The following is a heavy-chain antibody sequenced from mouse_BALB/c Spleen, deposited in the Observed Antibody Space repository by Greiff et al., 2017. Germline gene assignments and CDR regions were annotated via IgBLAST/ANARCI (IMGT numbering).Heavy chain of an antibody. Sequence: EVKVEESGGGLVKPGGSLKLSCAASGFTFSSYTMSWVRQTPEKRLEWVATISSGGSYTYYPDSVKGRFTISRDNAKNTLYLQMSSLKSEDTAMYYCTRDPTRDGYTQDYFDYWSQGTTLTVSS. D-gene: IGHD2-10*01. CDR2: ISSGGSYT. CDR1: GFTFSSYT. CDR3: TRDPTRDGYTQDYFDY. V-gene: IGHV5-6-4*01. J-gene: IGHJ2*01.